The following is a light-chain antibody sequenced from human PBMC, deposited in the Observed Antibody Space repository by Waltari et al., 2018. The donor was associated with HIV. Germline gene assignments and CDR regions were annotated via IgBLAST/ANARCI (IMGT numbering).Light chain of an antibody. Sequence: QLVLTQSPSASASLGASVKLTCTLTSVHSNYAIAWHQQRPEKGPRYLMKVNTDGRHRQGDGSSDRFSGFSSGAGRHLIISSRQSEDEADYYCQTWGTGIRVFGGGTKLTVL. CDR2: VNTDGRH. J-gene: IGLJ3*02. CDR1: SVHSNYA. CDR3: QTWGTGIRV. V-gene: IGLV4-69*02.